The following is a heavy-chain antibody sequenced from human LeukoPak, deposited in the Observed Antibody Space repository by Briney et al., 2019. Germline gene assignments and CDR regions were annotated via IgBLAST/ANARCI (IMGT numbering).Heavy chain of an antibody. CDR2: IYSGGST. D-gene: IGHD6-13*01. CDR3: STDLEAALDY. CDR1: GFTVSSNY. Sequence: GGSLRLSCAASGFTVSSNYMSWVRQAPGKGLEWVSVIYSGGSTYYADSVKGRFTISRDNSKNTLYLQMNSLRVEDTAVYYCSTDLEAALDYWGQGTLVTVSS. V-gene: IGHV3-53*01. J-gene: IGHJ4*02.